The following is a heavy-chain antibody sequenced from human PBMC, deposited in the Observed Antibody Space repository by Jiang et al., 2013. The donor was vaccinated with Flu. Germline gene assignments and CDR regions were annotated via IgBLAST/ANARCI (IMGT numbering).Heavy chain of an antibody. CDR3: ARERTDYGDYEDDAFDI. J-gene: IGHJ3*02. CDR2: ISYDGSNK. D-gene: IGHD4-17*01. Sequence: VQLVESGGGVVQPGRSLRLSCAASGFTFSSYAMHWVRQAPGKGLEWVAVISYDGSNKYYADSVKGRFTISRDNSKNTLYLQMNSLRAEDTAVYYCARERTDYGDYEDDAFDI. V-gene: IGHV3-30-3*01. CDR1: GFTFSSYA.